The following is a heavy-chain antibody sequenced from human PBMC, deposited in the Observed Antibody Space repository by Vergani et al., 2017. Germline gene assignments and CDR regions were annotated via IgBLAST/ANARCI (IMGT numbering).Heavy chain of an antibody. CDR1: GFTFSSYG. D-gene: IGHD5-18*01. Sequence: QVQLVESGGGVVQPGRSLRLSCAASGFTFSSYGMHWVRQAPGKGLEWVAVISYDGSNKYYADSVKGRFTIARDNSKNTPYLQMNSLRAEDTAVYYCAKEEGAMVFDYWGQGTLVTVSS. CDR3: AKEEGAMVFDY. J-gene: IGHJ4*02. CDR2: ISYDGSNK. V-gene: IGHV3-30*18.